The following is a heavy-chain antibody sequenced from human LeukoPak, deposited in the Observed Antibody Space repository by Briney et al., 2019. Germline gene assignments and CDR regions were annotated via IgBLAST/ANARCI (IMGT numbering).Heavy chain of an antibody. CDR3: VVWLRFLFDY. Sequence: GGSLRLSCAASGFTVSSNYMSWVRQAPGKGLEWVSVIYSGGSTYYADSVKGRFTISRDNSKNTLYLQMNSLRAEDTAVYYCVVWLRFLFDYWGQGTLVTVSS. CDR1: GFTVSSNY. V-gene: IGHV3-66*01. J-gene: IGHJ4*02. CDR2: IYSGGST. D-gene: IGHD5-12*01.